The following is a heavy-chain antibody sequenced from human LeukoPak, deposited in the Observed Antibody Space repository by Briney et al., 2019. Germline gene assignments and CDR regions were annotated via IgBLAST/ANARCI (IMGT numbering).Heavy chain of an antibody. V-gene: IGHV1-18*04. CDR2: ISAYNGNT. J-gene: IGHJ4*02. CDR3: ARDEQWLVYDY. CDR1: GYTFTGYY. Sequence: ASVKVSCKASGYTFTGYYMHWMRQAPGQGLEWMGWISAYNGNTNYAQKLQGRVTMTTDTSTSTAYMELRSLRSDDTAVYYCARDEQWLVYDYWGQGTLVTVSS. D-gene: IGHD6-19*01.